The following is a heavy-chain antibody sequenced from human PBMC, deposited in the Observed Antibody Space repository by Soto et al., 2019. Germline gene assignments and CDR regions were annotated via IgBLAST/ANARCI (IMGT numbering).Heavy chain of an antibody. J-gene: IGHJ6*02. Sequence: GGSLRLSCAASVFTFSSYAMSWVRQAPGKGLEWVSAISGSGGSTYYADSVKGRFTISRDNSKNTLYLQMNSLRAEDTAVYYCAKETTANYYYYGMDVWGQGTTVTVSS. V-gene: IGHV3-23*01. CDR3: AKETTANYYYYGMDV. D-gene: IGHD4-17*01. CDR1: VFTFSSYA. CDR2: ISGSGGST.